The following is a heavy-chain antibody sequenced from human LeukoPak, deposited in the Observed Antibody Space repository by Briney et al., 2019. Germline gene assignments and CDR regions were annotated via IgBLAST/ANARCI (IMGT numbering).Heavy chain of an antibody. CDR1: GGTFSSYA. CDR2: IIPIFGTA. D-gene: IGHD5-24*01. CDR3: ARGATAGYYYHYMDV. Sequence: SVKVSCKASGGTFSSYAISWVRQAHGQGLEWMGGIIPIFGTANYAQKFQGRVTITTDESTSTAYMELSSLRSGDTAVYYCARGATAGYYYHYMDVWGKGTTVTVSS. J-gene: IGHJ6*03. V-gene: IGHV1-69*05.